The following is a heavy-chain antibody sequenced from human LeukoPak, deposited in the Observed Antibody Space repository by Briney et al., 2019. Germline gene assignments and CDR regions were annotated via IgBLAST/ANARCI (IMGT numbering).Heavy chain of an antibody. V-gene: IGHV3-53*01. Sequence: GGSLRLSCTASEFTVSRNYMLWVRQAPGRGLEWVSLIFSNGDTHYADSVKGRFTISRDTSKNTVSLQMNSLRVEDTAVYYCVRDRPHGDQKTGELDYWGQGTLVTVSS. CDR1: EFTVSRNY. D-gene: IGHD3-16*01. J-gene: IGHJ4*02. CDR2: IFSNGDT. CDR3: VRDRPHGDQKTGELDY.